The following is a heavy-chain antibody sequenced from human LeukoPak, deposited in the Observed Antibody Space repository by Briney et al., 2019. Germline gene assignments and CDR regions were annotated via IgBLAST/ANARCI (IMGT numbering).Heavy chain of an antibody. CDR2: MNPNSGNT. CDR1: GYTFTSYD. D-gene: IGHD2-21*02. CDR3: ARGRGLSYCGGDCFDYFDY. V-gene: IGHV1-8*03. J-gene: IGHJ4*02. Sequence: ASVKVSCKASGYTFTSYDINWVRQATGQGLEWMGWMNPNSGNTGYAQKFQGRVTITRNTSISTAYMELSSLRSEDTAVYYCARGRGLSYCGGDCFDYFDYWGQGTLVTVSS.